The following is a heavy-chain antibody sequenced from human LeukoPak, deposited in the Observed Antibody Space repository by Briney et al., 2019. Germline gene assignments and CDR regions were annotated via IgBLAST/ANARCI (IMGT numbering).Heavy chain of an antibody. CDR2: IYASGSA. V-gene: IGHV4-4*07. CDR3: ARVAYDILTGYLYYFDY. J-gene: IGHJ4*02. D-gene: IGHD3-9*01. CDR1: VDSISRYF. Sequence: NPSETLSLTCTVSVDSISRYFWSWIRQPAGKGLEWIGRIYASGSANYNPSLKSRVTMSVDTSKNQFSLKLSSVTAADTAVYYCARVAYDILTGYLYYFDYWGQGTLVTVSS.